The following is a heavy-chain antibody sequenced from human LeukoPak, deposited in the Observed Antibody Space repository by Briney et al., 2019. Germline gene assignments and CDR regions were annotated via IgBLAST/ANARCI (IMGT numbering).Heavy chain of an antibody. CDR3: ATPPLGSYFPSTLWFDP. V-gene: IGHV7-4-1*02. D-gene: IGHD1-26*01. Sequence: APVKVSCKASGCTFTSYAMNWVRQAPGQGLEWMGWINTNTGNPTYAQGFTGRVVFSLDTSVSTAYLQISSLKAEDTAVYYCATPPLGSYFPSTLWFDPWGQGTLVTVSS. CDR1: GCTFTSYA. CDR2: INTNTGNP. J-gene: IGHJ5*02.